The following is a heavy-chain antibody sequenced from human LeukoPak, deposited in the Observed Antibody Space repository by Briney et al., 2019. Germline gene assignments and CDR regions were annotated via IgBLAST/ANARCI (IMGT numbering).Heavy chain of an antibody. J-gene: IGHJ4*02. CDR3: ARADYDSSGYYPLFDY. D-gene: IGHD3-22*01. CDR2: IIPILGIA. CDR1: GGTFSSYA. Sequence: SVKVSCKASGGTFSSYAISWVRQAPGQGLERMGRIIPILGIANYAQKFQGRVTITADKSTSAAYMELSSLRSEDTAVYYCARADYDSSGYYPLFDYWGQGTLVTVSS. V-gene: IGHV1-69*04.